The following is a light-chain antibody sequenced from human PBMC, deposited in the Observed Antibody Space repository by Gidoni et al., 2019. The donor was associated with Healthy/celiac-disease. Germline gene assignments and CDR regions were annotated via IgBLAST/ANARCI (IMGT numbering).Light chain of an antibody. Sequence: EIVLTQSPGTLSLSPGERATLSCRASESVSSSYLAWYQQKPGQAPRRLIYGASSRATGIPDRFSGSGSGTDFTLTISRLEPEDFAVYYCQQYGSSPLMYTFXQXTKLXIK. V-gene: IGKV3-20*01. CDR2: GAS. CDR3: QQYGSSPLMYT. CDR1: ESVSSSY. J-gene: IGKJ2*01.